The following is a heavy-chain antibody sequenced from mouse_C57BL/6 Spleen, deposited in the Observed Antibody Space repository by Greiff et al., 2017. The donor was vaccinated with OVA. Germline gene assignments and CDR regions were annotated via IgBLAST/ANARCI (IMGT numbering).Heavy chain of an antibody. CDR3: TRADNSNPLAD. Sequence: VQLQQSGAELVRPGASDKLSCTASGFNIKDSYMHWVKQRPEQGLEWIGRIDPEDVDTEYAPKFQGKATMTADTSSNTAYLQLSSLTSEDTAVYYCTRADNSNPLADWGQGTLVTVSA. J-gene: IGHJ3*01. CDR1: GFNIKDSY. D-gene: IGHD2-5*01. CDR2: IDPEDVDT. V-gene: IGHV14-1*01.